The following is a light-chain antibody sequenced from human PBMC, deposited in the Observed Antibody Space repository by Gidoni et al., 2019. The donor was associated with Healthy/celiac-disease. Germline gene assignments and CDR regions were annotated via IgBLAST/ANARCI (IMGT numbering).Light chain of an antibody. V-gene: IGKV3-11*01. CDR1: QSVSSY. J-gene: IGKJ4*01. CDR2: DAS. CDR3: QQRSNWLT. Sequence: EIVLTQSPSTLSLSPGERALLSCRASQSVSSYVAWYQQKPGQAPRLLIYDASNRATGIPARFSGSGSGTDFTLTISSLEPEDFAVYYCQQRSNWLTFXGXTKVEIK.